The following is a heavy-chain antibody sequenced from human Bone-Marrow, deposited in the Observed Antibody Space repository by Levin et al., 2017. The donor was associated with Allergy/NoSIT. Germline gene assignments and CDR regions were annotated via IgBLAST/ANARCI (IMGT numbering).Heavy chain of an antibody. CDR2: IYPGDSDT. D-gene: IGHD1-1*01. CDR1: GYSFTSYW. J-gene: IGHJ6*03. Sequence: KVSCKGSGYSFTSYWIGWVRQMPGKGLEWMGIIYPGDSDTRYSPSFQGQVTISADKSISTAYLQWSSLKASDTAMYYCARHGGTSLYFMDVWGKGTTVTVSS. V-gene: IGHV5-51*01. CDR3: ARHGGTSLYFMDV.